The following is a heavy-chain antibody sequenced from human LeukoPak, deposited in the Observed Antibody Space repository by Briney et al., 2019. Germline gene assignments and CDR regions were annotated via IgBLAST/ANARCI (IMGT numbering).Heavy chain of an antibody. D-gene: IGHD6-19*01. J-gene: IGHJ4*02. CDR3: ARGPTVAVADY. CDR2: INHSGST. Sequence: SETLSLTCTVSGGSVSSGSYYWSWIRQPPGKGLEWIGEINHSGSTNYNPSLKSRVTISVDTSKNQFSLKLSSVTAADTAVYFCARGPTVAVADYWGQGTLVTVSS. CDR1: GGSVSSGSYY. V-gene: IGHV4-61*01.